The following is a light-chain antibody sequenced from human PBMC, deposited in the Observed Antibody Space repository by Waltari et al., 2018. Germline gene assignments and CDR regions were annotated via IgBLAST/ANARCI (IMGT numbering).Light chain of an antibody. CDR3: QQTYITPLI. J-gene: IGKJ3*01. CDR2: AAS. CDR1: QNIRNF. Sequence: IQAALSPPSPSASVPDRVTITCRTSQNIRNFLNWYQQKQGKAPSILIYAASNLQRGVTASFSSSGSETDFTATISSLQPEDFATFCCQQTYITPLIFGAGTSV. V-gene: IGKV1-39*01.